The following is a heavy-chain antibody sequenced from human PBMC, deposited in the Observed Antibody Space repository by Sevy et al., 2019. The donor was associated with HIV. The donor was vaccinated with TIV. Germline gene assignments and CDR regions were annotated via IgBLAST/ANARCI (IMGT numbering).Heavy chain of an antibody. CDR3: ASRYSGSYSS. CDR1: GYSFTTFW. Sequence: GESLKIACKGSGYSFTTFWIGWVRQMPGKGLEWMGIIYPGDSDTRYSPSFQGQVTISADKSISTAYLQWSSLKASDTAIYYCASRYSGSYSSWGQGTLVTVSS. J-gene: IGHJ4*02. D-gene: IGHD1-26*01. CDR2: IYPGDSDT. V-gene: IGHV5-51*01.